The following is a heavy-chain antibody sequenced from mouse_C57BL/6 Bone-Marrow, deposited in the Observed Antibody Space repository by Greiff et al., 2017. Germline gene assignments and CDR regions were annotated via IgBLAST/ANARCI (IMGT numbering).Heavy chain of an antibody. J-gene: IGHJ3*01. V-gene: IGHV1-85*01. CDR1: GYTFTSYD. CDR3: ARRDNWGWFAY. Sequence: VKLQESGPELVKPGASVKLSCKASGYTFTSYDINWVKQRPGQGLEWIGWIYPRDGSTKYNEKFKGKATLTVDTSSSTAYMELHSLTSEDSAVYFCARRDNWGWFAYWGQGTLVTVSA. D-gene: IGHD4-1*01. CDR2: IYPRDGST.